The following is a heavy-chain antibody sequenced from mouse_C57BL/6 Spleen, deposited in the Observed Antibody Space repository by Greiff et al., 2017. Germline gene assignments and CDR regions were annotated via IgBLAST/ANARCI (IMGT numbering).Heavy chain of an antibody. CDR3: ARSGPTVVAKRILFDY. CDR1: GYAFTNYL. J-gene: IGHJ2*01. V-gene: IGHV1-54*01. Sequence: VQLQQSGAELVRPGTSVKVSCKASGYAFTNYLIEWVKQRPGQGLEWIGVINPGSGGTNYNEKFKGKATLTADKSSSTAYMQLSSLTSEDSAVYFCARSGPTVVAKRILFDYWGQGTTLTVYS. CDR2: INPGSGGT. D-gene: IGHD1-1*01.